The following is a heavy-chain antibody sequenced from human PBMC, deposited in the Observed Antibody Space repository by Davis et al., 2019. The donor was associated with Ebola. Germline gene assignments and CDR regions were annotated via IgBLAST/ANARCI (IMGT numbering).Heavy chain of an antibody. CDR1: GGSISSSSYY. J-gene: IGHJ5*02. D-gene: IGHD1-26*01. V-gene: IGHV4-39*07. CDR2: IYYSGST. Sequence: MPSETLSLTCTVSGGSISSSSYYWGWIRQPPGKGLEWIGSIYYSGSTNYNPSLKSRVTISVDTSKNQFSLKLTSVTPADTAVYYCARGGQGVGAGRWLDPWGQGNLVIVSS. CDR3: ARGGQGVGAGRWLDP.